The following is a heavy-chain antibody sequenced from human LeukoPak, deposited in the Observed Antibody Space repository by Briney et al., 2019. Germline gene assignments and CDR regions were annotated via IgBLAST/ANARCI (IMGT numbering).Heavy chain of an antibody. V-gene: IGHV1-69*04. CDR3: ARQDIVATIGGAFDI. Sequence: ASVKVSCKASGATFSSYAISWVRQAPGQGLEWMGRIIPILGIANYAQKFQGRVTITADKSTSTAYMELSSLRSEDTAVYYCARQDIVATIGGAFDIWGQGTMVTVSS. CDR2: IIPILGIA. CDR1: GATFSSYA. D-gene: IGHD5-12*01. J-gene: IGHJ3*02.